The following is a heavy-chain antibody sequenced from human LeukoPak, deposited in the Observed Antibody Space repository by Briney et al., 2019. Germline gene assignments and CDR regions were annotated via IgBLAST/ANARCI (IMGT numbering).Heavy chain of an antibody. CDR1: GFTFSSYT. CDR3: AKGWGTYSSGWYLFDY. D-gene: IGHD6-19*01. J-gene: IGHJ4*02. CDR2: ISGSDGST. V-gene: IGHV3-23*01. Sequence: GGSLRLSCTPSGFTFSSYTMTWVRQTPGKGLEWVSAISGSDGSTYYADSVKGRFTISRDNSKNTLYLQMNSLRAEDTAVYYCAKGWGTYSSGWYLFDYWGQGALITVSS.